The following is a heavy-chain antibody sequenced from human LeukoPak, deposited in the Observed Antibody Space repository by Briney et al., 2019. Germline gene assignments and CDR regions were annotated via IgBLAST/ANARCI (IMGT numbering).Heavy chain of an antibody. Sequence: ASVKVSCKASGYTFTSYDITWVRQATGHGLEWMGWMNPSNGDTGYAQKFRGRVTMTRDTSISTAYMELSSLRSDDTAVYYCARGFMDYDSSDFAFSYYWGQGTLVTVSS. V-gene: IGHV1-8*01. J-gene: IGHJ4*02. CDR3: ARGFMDYDSSDFAFSYY. CDR1: GYTFTSYD. CDR2: MNPSNGDT. D-gene: IGHD3-22*01.